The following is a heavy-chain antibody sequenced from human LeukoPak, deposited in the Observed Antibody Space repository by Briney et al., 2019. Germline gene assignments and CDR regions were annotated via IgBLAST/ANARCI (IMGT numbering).Heavy chain of an antibody. V-gene: IGHV1-69*06. J-gene: IGHJ6*04. CDR2: IIPIFGTA. D-gene: IGHD2-2*01. CDR3: AAAPADYYYYGMDV. CDR1: GGTFSSYA. Sequence: VASVKVSCKASGGTFSSYAISWVRQAPGQGLEWMGGIIPIFGTANYAQKFQGRVTITAGKSTSTAYMELSSLRSEDTAVYYCAAAPADYYYYGMDVWGKGTTVTVSS.